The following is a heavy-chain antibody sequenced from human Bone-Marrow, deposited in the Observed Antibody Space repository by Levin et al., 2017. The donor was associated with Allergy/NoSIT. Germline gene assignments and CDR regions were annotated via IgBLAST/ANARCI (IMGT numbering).Heavy chain of an antibody. J-gene: IGHJ4*02. D-gene: IGHD2/OR15-2a*01. CDR2: ISYDGASK. CDR3: ASSFSRMGWDFDY. V-gene: IGHV3-30*04. CDR1: AFTFSSYD. Sequence: GESLKISCAASAFTFSSYDMHWVRQAPGKGLDWVAVISYDGASKYYTDSVRGRFTISRDNSKNTLFLQMNNLRAEDTAVYYCASSFSRMGWDFDYWGQGTLVTVSS.